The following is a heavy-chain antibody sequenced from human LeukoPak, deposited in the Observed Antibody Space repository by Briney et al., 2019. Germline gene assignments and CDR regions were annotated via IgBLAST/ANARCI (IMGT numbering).Heavy chain of an antibody. CDR1: GGTFSSYA. D-gene: IGHD2-15*01. CDR3: ASVYVMGYCSGGSCYSGLDY. J-gene: IGHJ4*02. CDR2: IIPIFGTA. V-gene: IGHV1-69*06. Sequence: SVKVSCKASGGTFSSYAISWVRQAPGQGLEWMGGIIPIFGTATYAQKFQGGVTITADKSTSTAYMELSSLRSEDTAVYYCASVYVMGYCSGGSCYSGLDYWGQGTLVTVSS.